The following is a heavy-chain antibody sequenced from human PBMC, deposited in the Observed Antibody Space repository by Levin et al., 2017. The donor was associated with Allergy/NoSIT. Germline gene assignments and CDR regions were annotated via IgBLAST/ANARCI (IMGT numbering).Heavy chain of an antibody. CDR3: VRYYYDSSGYYFDY. D-gene: IGHD3-22*01. CDR1: RGSIRSYY. Sequence: SQTLSLPCTVFRGSIRSYYWSWIRQPAGKGLEWIGRIYTSGSTNYNPSLKSRVTMSVDTSKNQFSLKLSSVTAADTAVYYCVRYYYDSSGYYFDYWGQGTLVTVSS. J-gene: IGHJ4*02. CDR2: IYTSGST. V-gene: IGHV4-4*07.